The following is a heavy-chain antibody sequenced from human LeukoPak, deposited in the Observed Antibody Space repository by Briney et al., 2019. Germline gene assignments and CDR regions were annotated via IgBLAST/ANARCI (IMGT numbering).Heavy chain of an antibody. Sequence: GGSLRLSCVASGYTFSPYWMSWVRQTPGKGLEWVASISNGGSATYYVDSVRGRFTISRDDAKNSLYLQMNSLRAEDTAVYYCARRYFDYWGQGTLVTVSS. J-gene: IGHJ4*02. CDR3: ARRYFDY. CDR1: GYTFSPYW. V-gene: IGHV3-7*03. CDR2: ISNGGSAT.